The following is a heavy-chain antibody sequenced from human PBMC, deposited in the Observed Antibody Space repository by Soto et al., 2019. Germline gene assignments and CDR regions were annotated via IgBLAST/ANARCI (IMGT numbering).Heavy chain of an antibody. V-gene: IGHV1-69*13. J-gene: IGHJ6*02. D-gene: IGHD6-13*01. CDR2: IIPIFGTA. CDR1: GGTFSSYA. CDR3: ARWDEIAAAGIRATYYYYGMDV. Sequence: ASVKVSCKASGGTFSSYAISWVRQAPGQGLEWMGGIIPIFGTANYAQKFQGRVTITADESTSTAYMELSSLRSEDTAVYYCARWDEIAAAGIRATYYYYGMDVWGQGTTVTVSS.